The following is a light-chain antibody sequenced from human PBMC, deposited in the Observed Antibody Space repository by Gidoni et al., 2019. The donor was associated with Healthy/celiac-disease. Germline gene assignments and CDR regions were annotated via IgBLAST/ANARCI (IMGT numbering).Light chain of an antibody. Sequence: SSELTQDPAGPLALGQTVRITCLGDSLRCYYASWYQQKPGQAPVLVIYGKDNRPPGTPDRFSGSSTGNTASLTITGAQEEDEADYYCNSRDRSGNHLVFGGGTKLTVL. V-gene: IGLV3-19*01. J-gene: IGLJ2*01. CDR1: SLRCYY. CDR3: NSRDRSGNHLV. CDR2: GKD.